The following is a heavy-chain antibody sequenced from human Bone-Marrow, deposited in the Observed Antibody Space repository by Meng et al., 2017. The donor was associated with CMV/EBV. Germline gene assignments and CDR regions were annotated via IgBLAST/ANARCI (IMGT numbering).Heavy chain of an antibody. Sequence: GESLKISCAASGFTFSSYEMNWVRQAPGKGLEWVSYISSSGSTIYYADSVKGRFTISRDNAKNSLYLQMNSLRAEDTAVYYCAKSVNIGARPAYYYGMDVWGQGPTVTVSS. CDR3: AKSVNIGARPAYYYGMDV. V-gene: IGHV3-48*03. CDR2: ISSSGSTI. CDR1: GFTFSSYE. J-gene: IGHJ6*02. D-gene: IGHD6-6*01.